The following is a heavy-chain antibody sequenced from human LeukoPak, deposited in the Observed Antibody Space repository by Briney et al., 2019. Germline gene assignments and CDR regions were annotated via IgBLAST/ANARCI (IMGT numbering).Heavy chain of an antibody. D-gene: IGHD2-8*02. V-gene: IGHV5-51*01. J-gene: IGHJ4*02. CDR1: GYSFPNYW. CDR3: ATRRRGHYRWDY. Sequence: GESLKISCQGSGYSFPNYWIGWVRQMPGKGLEWVAIIYPGDSDARYSPSFQGQVTISADRAISTAYLQWRSLKASDTAMYYCATRRRGHYRWDYWGQGTLVTVSS. CDR2: IYPGDSDA.